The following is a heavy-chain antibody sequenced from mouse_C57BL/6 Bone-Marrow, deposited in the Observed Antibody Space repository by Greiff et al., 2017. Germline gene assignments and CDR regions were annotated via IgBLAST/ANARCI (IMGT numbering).Heavy chain of an antibody. Sequence: QVQLQQSGPELVKPGASVKISCKASGYAFSSSWMNWVKQRPGKGLEWIGRIYPGDGDTNYNGKFKGKATLTADKSSSKAYMQLSSLTSEDSAVYFCATNWDDYWGQGTTLTVSS. V-gene: IGHV1-82*01. CDR3: ATNWDDY. D-gene: IGHD4-1*01. J-gene: IGHJ2*01. CDR2: IYPGDGDT. CDR1: GYAFSSSW.